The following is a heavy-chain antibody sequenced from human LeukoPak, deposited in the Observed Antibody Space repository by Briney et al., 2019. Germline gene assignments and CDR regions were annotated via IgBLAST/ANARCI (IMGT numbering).Heavy chain of an antibody. J-gene: IGHJ4*02. CDR3: ARAYDSSGYVDY. CDR2: INHSGST. D-gene: IGHD3-22*01. CDR1: GFTFSDYY. V-gene: IGHV4-34*01. Sequence: GSLRLSCAASGFTFSDYYMSWIRQPPGKGLEWIGEINHSGSTNYNPSLKSRVTISVDTSKNQFSLKLSSVTAADTAVYYCARAYDSSGYVDYWGQGTLVTVSS.